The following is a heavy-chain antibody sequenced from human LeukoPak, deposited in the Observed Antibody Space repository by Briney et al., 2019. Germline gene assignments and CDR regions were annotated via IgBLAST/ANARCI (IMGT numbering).Heavy chain of an antibody. J-gene: IGHJ6*03. CDR3: ARVEIWGGSFWGYRYYYMDV. V-gene: IGHV4-34*01. Sequence: SGTLSLTSAVYGGSFSGYYWSWIRQPPGKGLEWIGEINHSGSTNCNPSLKSRVTISVDTSKNQFSLKLNSVTAEDTAFYYCARVEIWGGSFWGYRYYYMDVRGKGTTVTVSS. CDR2: INHSGST. D-gene: IGHD1-26*01. CDR1: GGSFSGYY.